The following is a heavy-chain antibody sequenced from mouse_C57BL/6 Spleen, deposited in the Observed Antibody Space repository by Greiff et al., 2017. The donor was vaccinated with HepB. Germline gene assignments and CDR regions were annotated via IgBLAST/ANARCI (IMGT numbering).Heavy chain of an antibody. CDR1: GYTFTDYY. CDR2: INPNNGGT. D-gene: IGHD1-1*01. V-gene: IGHV1-26*01. Sequence: EVQLQQSGPELVKPGASVKISCKASGYTFTDYYMNWVKQSHGKSLEWIGDINPNNGGTSYNQKFKGKATLTVDKSSSTAYMELRSLTSEDSAVYYCASGDYYGSSLSWFAYWGQGTLVTVSA. J-gene: IGHJ3*01. CDR3: ASGDYYGSSLSWFAY.